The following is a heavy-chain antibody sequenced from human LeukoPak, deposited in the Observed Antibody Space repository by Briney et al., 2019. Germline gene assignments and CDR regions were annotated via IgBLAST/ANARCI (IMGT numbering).Heavy chain of an antibody. D-gene: IGHD2-21*02. V-gene: IGHV3-30*02. Sequence: GSLRLSCAASGFTFSSYGMHWVRQAPGKGLEWVTFIRYDGSNKYYADSVKGRFTISRDNSKNTLYLQMNSLRAEDTAVYYCAKDLSPHIVVVTALNWFDPWGQGTLVTVSS. CDR3: AKDLSPHIVVVTALNWFDP. J-gene: IGHJ5*02. CDR1: GFTFSSYG. CDR2: IRYDGSNK.